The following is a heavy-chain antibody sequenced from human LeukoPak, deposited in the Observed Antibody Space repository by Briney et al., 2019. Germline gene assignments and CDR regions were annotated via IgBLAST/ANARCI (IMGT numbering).Heavy chain of an antibody. Sequence: SETLSLTCTVSGGSISSYYWSWIRQPPGKGLEWIGEINHSGSTNYNPSLKSRVTISVDTSKNQFSLKLSSVTAADTAVYYCARAGTVASSSVDYWGQGTLVTVSS. V-gene: IGHV4-34*01. J-gene: IGHJ4*02. CDR1: GGSISSYY. CDR3: ARAGTVASSSVDY. D-gene: IGHD2-2*01. CDR2: INHSGST.